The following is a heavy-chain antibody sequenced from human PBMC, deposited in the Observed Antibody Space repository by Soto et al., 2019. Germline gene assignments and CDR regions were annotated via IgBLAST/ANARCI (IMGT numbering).Heavy chain of an antibody. V-gene: IGHV4-59*01. D-gene: IGHD3-10*01. CDR2: IYYSGST. J-gene: IGHJ5*02. CDR3: ARDHMVRGVIPNWFDP. CDR1: GGSSSSYC. Sequence: SVTLSLTWTVAGGSSSSYCWSWIRQPPGKGLEWIGYIYYSGSTNYNPSLKSRVTISVDTSKNQFSLKLSSVTAADTAVYYCARDHMVRGVIPNWFDPWGQGTLVTVSS.